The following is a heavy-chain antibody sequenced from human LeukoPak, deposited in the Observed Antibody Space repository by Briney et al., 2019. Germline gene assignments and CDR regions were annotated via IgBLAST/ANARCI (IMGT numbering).Heavy chain of an antibody. Sequence: GGSLRLSCAASGFTFSSYAMSWVRQAPGKGLEWVSAINAGGGSTYYADSVKGRLTISRDNSKNTLYLQINSLKVEDTAVYYCAKDHGWLAHDWGQGTLVTVSS. J-gene: IGHJ4*02. V-gene: IGHV3-23*01. CDR2: INAGGGST. CDR3: AKDHGWLAHD. CDR1: GFTFSSYA. D-gene: IGHD6-19*01.